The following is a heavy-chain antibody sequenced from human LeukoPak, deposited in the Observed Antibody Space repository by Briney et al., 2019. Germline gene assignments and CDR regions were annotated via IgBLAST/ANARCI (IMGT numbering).Heavy chain of an antibody. CDR3: AREGGRNSYLDY. D-gene: IGHD1-26*01. J-gene: IGHJ4*02. CDR2: INPSGGST. V-gene: IGHV1-46*01. Sequence: PGRKYKWMGVINPSGGSTGYAQEFQGRVTMTRDTSTSTVYMELSSLISEDTAVYYCAREGGRNSYLDYWGQGTQVIVSS.